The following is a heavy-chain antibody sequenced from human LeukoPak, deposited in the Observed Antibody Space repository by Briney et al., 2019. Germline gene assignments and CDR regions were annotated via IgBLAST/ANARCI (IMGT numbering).Heavy chain of an antibody. Sequence: ASETLSLTCSVSGGSISSYYWSWIRQPAGKGLEWIGRIYTSGSTNYNPSLKSRVTMSVDTSKNQFSLKLSSVTAADTAVYYCARARYCTNGVCYRHRPELDYWGQGTLVTVSS. J-gene: IGHJ4*02. CDR1: GGSISSYY. CDR3: ARARYCTNGVCYRHRPELDY. D-gene: IGHD2-8*01. CDR2: IYTSGST. V-gene: IGHV4-4*07.